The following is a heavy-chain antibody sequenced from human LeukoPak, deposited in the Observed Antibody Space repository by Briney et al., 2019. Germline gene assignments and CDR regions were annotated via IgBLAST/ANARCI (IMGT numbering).Heavy chain of an antibody. CDR3: ARAGVVRGVGTFDY. CDR2: IYTSGST. V-gene: IGHV4-4*07. CDR1: GGSISSYY. J-gene: IGHJ4*02. D-gene: IGHD3-10*01. Sequence: PSETLSLTCTVSGGSISSYYWSWIRQPAGKGLEWIGRIYTSGSTNYNPSLKSRVTMSVDTSKNQFSLKLSSVTAADTAVYYCARAGVVRGVGTFDYWGQGTLVTVSS.